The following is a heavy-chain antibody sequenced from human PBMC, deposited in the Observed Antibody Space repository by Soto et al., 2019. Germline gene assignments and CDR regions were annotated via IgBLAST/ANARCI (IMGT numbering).Heavy chain of an antibody. D-gene: IGHD2-15*01. V-gene: IGHV3-74*01. J-gene: IGHJ4*02. CDR3: ARVYCSGGSCYSVDY. CDR2: INSDGSST. CDR1: GFTFSSYW. Sequence: EVQLVESGGGLVQPGGSLRLSCAASGFTFSSYWMHWVRQAPGKGPAWVSRINSDGSSTTYADSVKGRFTISRDNAKNAPDLQMNSQTAEDTAVYYCARVYCSGGSCYSVDYWGQGTLVTVSS.